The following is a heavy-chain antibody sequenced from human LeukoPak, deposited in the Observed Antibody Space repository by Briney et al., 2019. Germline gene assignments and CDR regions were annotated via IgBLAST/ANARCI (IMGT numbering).Heavy chain of an antibody. CDR3: ARGSDYYDSSGLGY. J-gene: IGHJ4*02. V-gene: IGHV4-39*07. CDR1: GGSISSGGYY. CDR2: IHYSGST. D-gene: IGHD3-22*01. Sequence: PSETLSLTCTVSGGSISSGGYYWGWIRQPPGKGLEWIGSIHYSGSTYYNPSLNSRVTISIDTSKNQFSLKLSFVTAADTAVYYCARGSDYYDSSGLGYWGQGTLVTVSS.